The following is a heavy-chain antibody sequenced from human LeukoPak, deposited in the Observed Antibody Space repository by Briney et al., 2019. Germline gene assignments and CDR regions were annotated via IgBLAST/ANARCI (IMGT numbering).Heavy chain of an antibody. CDR3: AKGGSLDYGDYTFDY. V-gene: IGHV3-30*04. CDR1: GFTFSSYA. J-gene: IGHJ4*02. D-gene: IGHD4-17*01. Sequence: GGSLRLSCAASGFTFSSYAMHWVRQAPGKGLEWVAVISYDGSNKYYADSVKGRFTISRDNSKNTLYLQMNSLRAEDTAVYYCAKGGSLDYGDYTFDYWGQGTLVTVSS. CDR2: ISYDGSNK.